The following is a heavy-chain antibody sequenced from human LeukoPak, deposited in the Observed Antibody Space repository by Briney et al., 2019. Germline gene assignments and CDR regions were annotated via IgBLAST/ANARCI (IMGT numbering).Heavy chain of an antibody. V-gene: IGHV3-23*01. Sequence: PGGSLRLSCAASGFPFASYAMSWVRQAPGKGLEWVSTISGSGDSSYYADSVKGRFTTSRDNSKNTLYLQMNSLRAEDTAGYYCTKDYYGSSGYYHYDAFDIWGQGTMVTVSS. CDR3: TKDYYGSSGYYHYDAFDI. CDR1: GFPFASYA. CDR2: ISGSGDSS. D-gene: IGHD3-22*01. J-gene: IGHJ3*02.